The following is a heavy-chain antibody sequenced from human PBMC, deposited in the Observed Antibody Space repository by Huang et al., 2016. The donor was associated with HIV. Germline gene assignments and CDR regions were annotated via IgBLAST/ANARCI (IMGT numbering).Heavy chain of an antibody. CDR2: INHAGVT. CDR3: AREIMISFGGPFDS. Sequence: QVQLEQWGAGLLKHSETLSLTCAVYGGSFSGYFWNWIRKSPGKGLEWIGSINHAGVTAYHPSLTSPATRSVDTSKNQFSLKLTSVTAADTAIYYCAREIMISFGGPFDSWGHGNLVTVSS. J-gene: IGHJ5*01. V-gene: IGHV4-34*02. D-gene: IGHD3-16*01. CDR1: GGSFSGYF.